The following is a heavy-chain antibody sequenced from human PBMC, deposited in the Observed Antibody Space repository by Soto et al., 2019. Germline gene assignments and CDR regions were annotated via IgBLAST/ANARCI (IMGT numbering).Heavy chain of an antibody. D-gene: IGHD3-3*01. Sequence: QVQLVQSGAEVKKPGSSVKVSCKASGGTFSSYAISWVRQAPGQGLEWMGGIIPIFGTANYAQKFQGRVTIAADESTSTAYMEVRSLRSEDTAVYYCARDYDFWSGYGPNGMDVWGQGTTVTVSS. CDR1: GGTFSSYA. J-gene: IGHJ6*02. CDR2: IIPIFGTA. CDR3: ARDYDFWSGYGPNGMDV. V-gene: IGHV1-69*12.